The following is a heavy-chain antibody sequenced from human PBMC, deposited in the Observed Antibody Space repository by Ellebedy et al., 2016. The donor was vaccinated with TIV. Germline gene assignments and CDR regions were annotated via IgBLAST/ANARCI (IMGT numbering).Heavy chain of an antibody. CDR1: GDSFSGYY. J-gene: IGHJ4*02. Sequence: MPSETLSLTCAVYGDSFSGYYWSWIRQPPGKGLEWIGEVIHTGSPNYNPSLKSRVTISVDTSKNQFSLNLSSVTAADTAVYYCARVRRESLWFAESQYFFDYWGQGTLVTVSS. D-gene: IGHD3-10*01. V-gene: IGHV4-34*12. CDR3: ARVRRESLWFAESQYFFDY. CDR2: VIHTGSP.